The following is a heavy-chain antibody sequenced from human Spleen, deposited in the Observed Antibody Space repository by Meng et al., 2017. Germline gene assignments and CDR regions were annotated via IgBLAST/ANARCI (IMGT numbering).Heavy chain of an antibody. CDR1: GGSIRSGDYY. D-gene: IGHD3-22*01. CDR2: IYYSGST. CDR3: ARGVDESSGYYYVG. J-gene: IGHJ4*02. V-gene: IGHV4-30-4*01. Sequence: QVQLQESGPGLVKPSQTLSLTSTVSGGSIRSGDYYWGWIRQPPGKGLEWIGDIYYSGSTFYSPSLKSRVTISVDTSKNQFSLKLKSVTAADTAVYYCARGVDESSGYYYVGWGQGTLVTVSS.